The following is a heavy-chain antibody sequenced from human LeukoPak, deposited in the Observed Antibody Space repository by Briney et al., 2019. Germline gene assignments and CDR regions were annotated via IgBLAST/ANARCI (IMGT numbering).Heavy chain of an antibody. CDR3: AGARTKDSSGWQVDY. J-gene: IGHJ4*02. V-gene: IGHV3-30-3*01. Sequence: GGSLRLSCAASGFTFSSYAMHWVRQAPGKGLEWVAVISYDGSNKYYADSVKGRFTISRDNSKNTLYLQMNSLRAEDTAVYYCAGARTKDSSGWQVDYWGQGTLVTVSS. D-gene: IGHD6-19*01. CDR1: GFTFSSYA. CDR2: ISYDGSNK.